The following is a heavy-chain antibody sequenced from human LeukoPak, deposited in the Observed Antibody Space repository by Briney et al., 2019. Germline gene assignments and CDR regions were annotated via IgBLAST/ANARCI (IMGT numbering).Heavy chain of an antibody. CDR1: GFTFSGYS. V-gene: IGHV3-48*04. Sequence: GGSLRLSCAASGFTFSGYSMNWVRQAPGKGLEWVSYISSSSSTIYYADSVKGRFTISRDNAKNSLYLQMNSLRAEDTAVYYCARVRGSYSADYWGQGTLVTVSS. D-gene: IGHD1-26*01. CDR3: ARVRGSYSADY. J-gene: IGHJ4*02. CDR2: ISSSSSTI.